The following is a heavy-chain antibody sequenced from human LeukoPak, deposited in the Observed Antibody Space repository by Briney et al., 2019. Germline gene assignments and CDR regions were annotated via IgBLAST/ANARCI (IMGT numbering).Heavy chain of an antibody. V-gene: IGHV3-30*18. D-gene: IGHD1-14*01. Sequence: GGSLSRYCAAAGFTFSSYGMHRVRQAPGQGREWVAVISYDGSNKYYADSVKGRFTISRDNSKNTLYLQMNSLRAEDTAVYYCAKDRYQNYFDYWGQGTLVTVSS. CDR1: GFTFSSYG. CDR2: ISYDGSNK. CDR3: AKDRYQNYFDY. J-gene: IGHJ4*02.